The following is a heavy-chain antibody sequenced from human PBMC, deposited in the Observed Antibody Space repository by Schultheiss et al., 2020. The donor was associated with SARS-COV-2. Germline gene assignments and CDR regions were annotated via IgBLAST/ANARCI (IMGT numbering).Heavy chain of an antibody. V-gene: IGHV3-30*07. D-gene: IGHD2-15*01. J-gene: IGHJ5*02. CDR3: ARGHARSGGSCCRGWFDP. CDR2: LSHDGRNK. CDR1: GFTFSSYA. Sequence: GGSLRLSCAASGFTFSSYAMHWVRQAPGKGLEWVAALSHDGRNKYYADSVKGRFTISRDNSKNTLYLQMNSLRAEDTAVYYCARGHARSGGSCCRGWFDPWGQGTLVTVSS.